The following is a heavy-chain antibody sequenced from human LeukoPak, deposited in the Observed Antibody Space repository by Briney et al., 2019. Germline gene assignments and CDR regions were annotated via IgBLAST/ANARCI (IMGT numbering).Heavy chain of an antibody. Sequence: PGGSLRLSCAASGFTFSSYGMHWVRQAPGKGLEWVAFIRYDGSNKYYADSVRGRVTISRDNSKNSLYLQLNSLRAEDTAVYYCAIQKADLITMIRGIIAFWGQGTLVTVSS. J-gene: IGHJ1*01. CDR3: AIQKADLITMIRGIIAF. CDR2: IRYDGSNK. CDR1: GFTFSSYG. D-gene: IGHD3-10*01. V-gene: IGHV3-30*02.